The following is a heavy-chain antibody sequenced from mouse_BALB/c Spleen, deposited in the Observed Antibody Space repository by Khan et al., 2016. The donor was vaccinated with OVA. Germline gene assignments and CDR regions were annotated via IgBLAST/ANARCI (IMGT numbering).Heavy chain of an antibody. CDR2: ISSGSSTI. CDR3: ARGYWAY. V-gene: IGHV5-17*02. D-gene: IGHD2-3*01. CDR1: GFTFSSFG. Sequence: EVELVESGGGLVQPGGSRKLSCAASGFTFSSFGMHWVRQAPEKGLEWVAYISSGSSTIYYADTVKGRFTISRDNPKNTLFLQMTSLRSEDTAMYYCARGYWAYWVQGTLVTVSA. J-gene: IGHJ3*01.